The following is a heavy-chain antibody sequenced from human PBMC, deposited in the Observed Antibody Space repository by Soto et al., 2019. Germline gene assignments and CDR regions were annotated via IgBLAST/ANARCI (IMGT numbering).Heavy chain of an antibody. CDR3: ARTTAVPNTLRSRYFFDY. J-gene: IGHJ4*02. CDR2: VYYSGTT. D-gene: IGHD4-17*01. Sequence: PSETLSLTCSVSGGSVSNKTYYWSWIRQPPGRRLEWIGYVYYSGTTNYNPSLKSRVTISVDLSKNQFSLRLSSVTTADTALYYCARTTAVPNTLRSRYFFDYWGQGTLVTVSS. CDR1: GGSVSNKTYY. V-gene: IGHV4-61*01.